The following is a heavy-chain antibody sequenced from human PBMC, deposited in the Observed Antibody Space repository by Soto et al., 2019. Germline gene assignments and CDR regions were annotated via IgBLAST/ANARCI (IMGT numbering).Heavy chain of an antibody. CDR2: IYSGGST. V-gene: IGHV3-66*01. Sequence: GGSLRLSCAASGFIVSSNYMSWVRQAPGKGLEWVSVIYSGGSTYYADSVKGRFTISRDNSKNTLYLQMNSLRAEDTAVYYCARDRYSSAWYGYFDYWGQGTLVTVSS. J-gene: IGHJ4*02. CDR3: ARDRYSSAWYGYFDY. D-gene: IGHD6-19*01. CDR1: GFIVSSNY.